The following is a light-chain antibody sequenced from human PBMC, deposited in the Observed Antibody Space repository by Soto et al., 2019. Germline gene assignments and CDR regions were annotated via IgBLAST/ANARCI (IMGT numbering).Light chain of an antibody. Sequence: QSALTQPPSVSGSPGQSLTISCTGTSSDVGSYNRVSWYQQPPGTAPKLMIYEVSNRPSGVPDRFSGSKSGNTASLTISGLQAEDEADYYCNSYTSSSTYVFGTGTKLTVL. CDR3: NSYTSSSTYV. CDR1: SSDVGSYNR. CDR2: EVS. V-gene: IGLV2-18*02. J-gene: IGLJ1*01.